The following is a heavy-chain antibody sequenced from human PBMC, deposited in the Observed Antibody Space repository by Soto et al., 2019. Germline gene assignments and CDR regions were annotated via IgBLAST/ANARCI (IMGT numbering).Heavy chain of an antibody. J-gene: IGHJ4*02. CDR3: ARAVAVPADFDY. CDR2: INPSGGST. V-gene: IGHV1-46*01. CDR1: GYTFTSYY. D-gene: IGHD6-19*01. Sequence: ASVKVSCKASGYTFTSYYMYWVRQAPGQGLEWMGIINPSGGSTSYAQKFQGRVTITRDTSASTAYMELSSLRSEDTAVYYCARAVAVPADFDYWGQGTLVTVSS.